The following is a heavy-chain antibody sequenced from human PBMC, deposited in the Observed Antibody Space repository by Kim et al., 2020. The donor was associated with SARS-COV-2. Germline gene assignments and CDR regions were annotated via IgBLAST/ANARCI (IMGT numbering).Heavy chain of an antibody. D-gene: IGHD3-10*01. J-gene: IGHJ6*02. CDR2: IRSKAYGGTT. CDR3: TRDVVVRGVIFPHYYGMDV. CDR1: GFTFGDYA. V-gene: IGHV3-49*03. Sequence: GGSLRLSCTASGFTFGDYAMSWFRQAPGKGLEWVGFIRSKAYGGTTEYAASVKGRFTISRDDSKSIAYLQMNSLKTEDTAVYYCTRDVVVRGVIFPHYYGMDVWGQGTTVTVSS.